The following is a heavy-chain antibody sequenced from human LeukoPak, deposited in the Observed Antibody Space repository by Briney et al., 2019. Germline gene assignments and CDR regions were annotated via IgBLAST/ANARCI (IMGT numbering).Heavy chain of an antibody. Sequence: SETLSLTCAVYGGSFSGYYWSWIRQPPGKGLEWIGEINHSGSTNYNPSLKSRVTISVDTSKNQFSLKLSSVTAADTAVYYCARETNTMVRGVIRDWGQGTLVTVSS. CDR3: ARETNTMVRGVIRD. J-gene: IGHJ4*02. V-gene: IGHV4-34*01. CDR2: INHSGST. D-gene: IGHD3-10*01. CDR1: GGSFSGYY.